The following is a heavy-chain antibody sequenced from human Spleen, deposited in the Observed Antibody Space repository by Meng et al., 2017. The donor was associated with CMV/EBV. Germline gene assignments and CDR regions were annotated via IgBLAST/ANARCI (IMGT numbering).Heavy chain of an antibody. V-gene: IGHV3-48*01. D-gene: IGHD2-2*02. CDR1: GFTFSSYS. Sequence: GESLKISCTASGFTFSSYSMNWVRQAPGKGLEWVSGISWNSGSIGYADSVKGRFTISRDSSKNTLYFQLNSLRAEDTAVYYCARGGCSVTTCYNDYYYAMDVWGQGTTVTVSS. CDR2: ISWNSGSI. CDR3: ARGGCSVTTCYNDYYYAMDV. J-gene: IGHJ6*02.